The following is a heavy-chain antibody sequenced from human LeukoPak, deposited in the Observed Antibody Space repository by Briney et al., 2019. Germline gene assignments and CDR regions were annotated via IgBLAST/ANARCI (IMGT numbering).Heavy chain of an antibody. CDR2: ISWDGGST. Sequence: GGSLRLSCAASGFTFDDYAMHWVRQAPGKGLEWVSLISWDGGSTYYADSVKGRFTISRDNSKNSLYLQMNSLRAEDTALYYCAKDQGRVEATTFYFDYWGQGTLVTVSS. D-gene: IGHD1-26*01. V-gene: IGHV3-43D*04. J-gene: IGHJ4*02. CDR1: GFTFDDYA. CDR3: AKDQGRVEATTFYFDY.